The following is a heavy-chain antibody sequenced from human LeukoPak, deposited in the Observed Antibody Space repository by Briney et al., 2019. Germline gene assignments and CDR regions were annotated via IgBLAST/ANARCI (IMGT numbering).Heavy chain of an antibody. V-gene: IGHV1-18*01. CDR3: ARFGDSSGYYYDPLDD. D-gene: IGHD3-22*01. CDR2: ISAYNGNT. CDR1: GYTFTSYG. J-gene: IGHJ4*02. Sequence: ASVKVSCKASGYTFTSYGISWVRQAPGQGREGMGWISAYNGNTNYAQKLQGRVTMTTDTSTSTAYMELRGLRSDDTAVYYCARFGDSSGYYYDPLDDWGQGTLVTVSS.